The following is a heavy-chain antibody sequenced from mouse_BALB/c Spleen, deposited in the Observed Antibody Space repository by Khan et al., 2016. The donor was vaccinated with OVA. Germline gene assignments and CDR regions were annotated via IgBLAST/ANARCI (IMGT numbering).Heavy chain of an antibody. CDR2: IRNKANGYTT. V-gene: IGHV7-3*02. CDR3: ARDIWRIFLDY. CDR1: GFTFTDYY. J-gene: IGHJ2*01. Sequence: EVQLVESGGGLVQPGDSLRLSCTTSGFTFTDYYMNWVRQPPGGALEWLGFIRNKANGYTTEYSASVKGRFTISRDNSQSILYLQMNTLRAEDSATYYCARDIWRIFLDYWGQGTTLTVSS.